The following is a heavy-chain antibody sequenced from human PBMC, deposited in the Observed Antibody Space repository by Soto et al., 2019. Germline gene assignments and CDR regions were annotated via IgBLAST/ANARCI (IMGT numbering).Heavy chain of an antibody. CDR1: GVSLSTSVMC. J-gene: IGHJ4*02. CDR3: AGPIYCSTTRGEY. D-gene: IGHD2-2*01. V-gene: IGHV2-70*01. CDR2: IHWDEYK. Sequence: SGATLVNTTRTRTLTCTFSGVSLSTSVMCVSWTLQPPGRPREWLALIHWDEYKYYSTSLRTILTISMDPSKTQIDLTVTSLDHVDKATSCCAGPIYCSTTRGEYWGQGTSVKVSS.